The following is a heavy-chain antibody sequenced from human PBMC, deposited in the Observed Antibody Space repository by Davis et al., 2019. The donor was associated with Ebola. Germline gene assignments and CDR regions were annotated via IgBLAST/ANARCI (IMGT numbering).Heavy chain of an antibody. CDR3: ARAGYDYIWGSYRSADYFDY. D-gene: IGHD3-16*02. CDR1: GFTFSSYS. J-gene: IGHJ4*02. CDR2: ISSSSRYI. Sequence: GESLKISCAASGFTFSSYSMNCFRPSPVQGLEWVSGISSSSRYIDDADSVKGRFTISRDNAKNSLYRQRNRRRAEDTAVYYGARAGYDYIWGSYRSADYFDYWGQGTLVTVSS. V-gene: IGHV3-21*01.